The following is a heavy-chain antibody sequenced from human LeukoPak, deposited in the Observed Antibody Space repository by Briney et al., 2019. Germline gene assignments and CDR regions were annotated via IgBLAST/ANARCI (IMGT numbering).Heavy chain of an antibody. J-gene: IGHJ4*02. CDR2: IYYSGST. D-gene: IGHD3-22*01. CDR1: GGSISSYY. V-gene: IGHV4-59*12. CDR3: ARGPLLNDSSGPKAAEGY. Sequence: KPSETLSLTCTVSGGSISSYYWSWIRQPPGKGLEWIGYIYYSGSTNYNPSLKSRVTISVDTSKNQFSLKLSSVTAADTAVYYCARGPLLNDSSGPKAAEGYWGQGTLVTVSS.